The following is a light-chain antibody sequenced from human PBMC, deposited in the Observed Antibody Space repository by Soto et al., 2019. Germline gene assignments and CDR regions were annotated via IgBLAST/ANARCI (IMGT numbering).Light chain of an antibody. Sequence: VLTQTPLSSPVTLGQPASISCRSSQRLVYSDGNTYVRWLQQRPGQPPRLLIYQVSNRFSGVPDRFSGSGAGTDFTLKISRVEAEDVGVYSCIQWSPFPRTFGQGTKVEIK. V-gene: IGKV2-24*01. CDR2: QVS. CDR1: QRLVYSDGNTY. J-gene: IGKJ1*01. CDR3: IQWSPFPRT.